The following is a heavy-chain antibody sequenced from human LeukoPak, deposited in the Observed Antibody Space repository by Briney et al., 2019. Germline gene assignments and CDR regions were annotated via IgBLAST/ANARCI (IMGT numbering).Heavy chain of an antibody. V-gene: IGHV4-34*01. Sequence: SETLSLTCAVYGGSFSGYYWSWIRQPPGKGLEWIGEINHRGSTNYNPSLKSRVTISVDTSKNQFSLKLSSVTAADTAVYYCARGRYYFDYWGQGTLVTVSS. CDR3: ARGRYYFDY. CDR1: GGSFSGYY. J-gene: IGHJ4*02. CDR2: INHRGST.